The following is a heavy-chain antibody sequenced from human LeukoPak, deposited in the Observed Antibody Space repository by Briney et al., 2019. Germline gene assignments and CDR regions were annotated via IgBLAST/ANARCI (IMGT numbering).Heavy chain of an antibody. Sequence: GGSLRLSCAASGFTCSSYAMSWVRQAPGKGLEWVSAISGSGGSTYYADSVKGRFTISRDNSKNTLYLQMNSLRAEDTAVYFCAKDLSLGLVADFDYWGQGTLVTVSP. CDR3: AKDLSLGLVADFDY. CDR2: ISGSGGST. J-gene: IGHJ4*02. V-gene: IGHV3-23*01. D-gene: IGHD2-21*01. CDR1: GFTCSSYA.